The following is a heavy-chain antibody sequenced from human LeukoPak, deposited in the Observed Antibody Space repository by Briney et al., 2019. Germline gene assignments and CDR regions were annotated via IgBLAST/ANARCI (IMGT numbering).Heavy chain of an antibody. D-gene: IGHD3-10*01. CDR1: GGSISSYY. CDR3: ARGRLLWFGELLPKNYFDY. J-gene: IGHJ4*02. V-gene: IGHV4-34*01. CDR2: INHSGST. Sequence: SETLSLTCTVSGGSISSYYWSWIRQPPGKGLEWIGEINHSGSTNYNPSLKSRVTISVDTSKNQFSLKLSSVTAADTAVYYCARGRLLWFGELLPKNYFDYWGQGTLVTVSS.